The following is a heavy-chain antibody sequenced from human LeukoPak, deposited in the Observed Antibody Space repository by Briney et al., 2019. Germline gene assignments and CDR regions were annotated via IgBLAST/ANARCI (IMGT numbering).Heavy chain of an antibody. CDR3: AKKIDSGSYPLDY. D-gene: IGHD3-10*01. J-gene: IGHJ4*02. CDR1: GFTFGSFS. CDR2: ISGSGETT. Sequence: GGSLRLSCAASGFTFGSFSMSWVRQAPGKGLEWVSVISGSGETTFYADSVRGRFTISRDNSKSTLYLQMASLRAEDTGVYYCAKKIDSGSYPLDYWGQGTLVTVSS. V-gene: IGHV3-23*01.